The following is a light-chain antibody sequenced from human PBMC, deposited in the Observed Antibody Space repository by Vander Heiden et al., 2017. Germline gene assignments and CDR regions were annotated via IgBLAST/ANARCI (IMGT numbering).Light chain of an antibody. CDR3: HHYGASPYT. Sequence: EMLLTQSPGTLSLSPGERATLSCRASQSVSDNQLAWYQQKPGQAPRLLMYGVSNRATGIPDRFSGSGSGTDSTLIISRLEPEDFAVYFCHHYGASPYTFGQGTNLEI. V-gene: IGKV3-20*01. CDR2: GVS. CDR1: QSVSDNQ. J-gene: IGKJ2*01.